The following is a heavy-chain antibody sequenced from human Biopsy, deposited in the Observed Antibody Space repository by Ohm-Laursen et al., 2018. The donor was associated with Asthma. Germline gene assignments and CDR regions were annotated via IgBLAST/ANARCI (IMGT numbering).Heavy chain of an antibody. CDR2: INPNSGDT. CDR1: GYTFTDYS. Sequence: SVKVSCKASGYTFTDYSIHWVRQAPGQGLEWMGRINPNSGDTKYAQRFQGRVTVTRDRSISTAYMELSRLRSDGTAVYYCARDRGYCSGGTCPSWFDPWGQGTLVIVSS. J-gene: IGHJ5*02. CDR3: ARDRGYCSGGTCPSWFDP. V-gene: IGHV1-2*06. D-gene: IGHD2-15*01.